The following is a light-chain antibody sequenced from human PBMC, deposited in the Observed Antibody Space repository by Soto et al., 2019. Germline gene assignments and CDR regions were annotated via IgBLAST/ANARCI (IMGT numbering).Light chain of an antibody. CDR2: EVS. CDR1: SSDVGGYDF. J-gene: IGLJ1*01. CDR3: SSYGSSGTSV. V-gene: IGLV2-14*01. Sequence: QSALTQPASVAGSPGQSITISCAGTSSDVGGYDFVFWYQHHPGRAPKLLIYEVSGRPSGVSYRFSGSKSGNTASLIISGLQAEDEAYYYCSSYGSSGTSVFGTGTKLTVL.